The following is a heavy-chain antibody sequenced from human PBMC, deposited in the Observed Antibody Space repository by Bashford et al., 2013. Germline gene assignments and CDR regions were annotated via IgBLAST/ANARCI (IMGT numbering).Heavy chain of an antibody. V-gene: IGHV5-51*01. J-gene: IGHJ6*02. D-gene: IGHD3-10*01. CDR2: IYPGDSDT. CDR3: ARSLVVGELFGPPFLYGMDV. Sequence: ESLKISCKGSGYSFTSYSDRLGAPDARKGPGVDGIIYPGDSDTRYSPSFQGQVTISADKSISTAYLQWSSLKASDTAMYYCARSLVVGELFGPPFLYGMDVWGQGTTVTVSS. CDR1: GYSFTSYS.